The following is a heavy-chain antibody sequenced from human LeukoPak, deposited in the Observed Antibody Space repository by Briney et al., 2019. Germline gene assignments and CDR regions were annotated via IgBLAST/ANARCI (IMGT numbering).Heavy chain of an antibody. CDR3: AKDGYSGSSAWVDY. J-gene: IGHJ4*02. D-gene: IGHD1-26*01. Sequence: ASVKVSCKASGGTFTNYTISWVRQAPGQGIEWMGRIIPIVDITNYAQKCQGRLTITADKSTSTAYMELSRLRSEDTGVYYCAKDGYSGSSAWVDYWGQGTLVTVSS. V-gene: IGHV1-69*04. CDR1: GGTFTNYT. CDR2: IIPIVDIT.